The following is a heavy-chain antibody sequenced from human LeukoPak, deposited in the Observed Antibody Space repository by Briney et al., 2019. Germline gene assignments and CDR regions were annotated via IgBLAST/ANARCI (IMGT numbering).Heavy chain of an antibody. CDR3: ARAGYSSGWGYWFDP. D-gene: IGHD6-19*01. CDR1: VGTFSSYA. Sequence: SVKVSCKSSVGTFSSYAISWVRQSPGQGLEWMGGIIPIFGTANYAQKFQGRVTITTDESTSTAYMELSSLRSEDTAVYYCARAGYSSGWGYWFDPWGQGTLVSVSS. CDR2: IIPIFGTA. V-gene: IGHV1-69*05. J-gene: IGHJ5*02.